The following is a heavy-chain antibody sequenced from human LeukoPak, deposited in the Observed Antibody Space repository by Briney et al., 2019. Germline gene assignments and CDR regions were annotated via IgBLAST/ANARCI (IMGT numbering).Heavy chain of an antibody. CDR3: ARKVVVAAHNWFDP. CDR1: GGSISSGGYY. D-gene: IGHD2-15*01. Sequence: SQTLSLTCTVSGGSISSGGYYWSWIRQHPGKGLEWIGYIYYSGSTYYNPSLKSRVTISVDTSKNQFSLKLSSVTAADTAVYYCARKVVVAAHNWFDPWGQGTLVTVSS. J-gene: IGHJ5*02. V-gene: IGHV4-31*03. CDR2: IYYSGST.